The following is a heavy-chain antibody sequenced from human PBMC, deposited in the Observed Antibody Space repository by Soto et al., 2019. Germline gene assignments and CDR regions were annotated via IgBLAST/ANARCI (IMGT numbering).Heavy chain of an antibody. Sequence: QVQLVESGGGVVQPGRSLRLSCAASGFTFSSHGMHWVRQAPGKGLEWVAVISYDGSNKYYADSVKGRFTISRDTSKKTLYLQMNSLRAEDTAVYYCAKVVMSGYYIYYYYGMDVWGQGTTVTVSS. V-gene: IGHV3-30*18. CDR1: GFTFSSHG. CDR2: ISYDGSNK. J-gene: IGHJ6*02. D-gene: IGHD3-3*01. CDR3: AKVVMSGYYIYYYYGMDV.